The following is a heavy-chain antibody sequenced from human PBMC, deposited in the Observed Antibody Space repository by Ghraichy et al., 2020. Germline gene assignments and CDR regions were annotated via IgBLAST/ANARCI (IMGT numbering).Heavy chain of an antibody. D-gene: IGHD3-3*01. Sequence: EALNISCTVSGGSVSSGSYYWSWIRQPPGKGLEWIGYIYYSGSTNYNPSLKSRVTISVDTSKNQFSLKLSSVTAADTAVYYCARGSPPGPGITIFGKGKYYGMDVWGQGTTVTVSS. CDR2: IYYSGST. CDR3: ARGSPPGPGITIFGKGKYYGMDV. CDR1: GGSVSSGSYY. V-gene: IGHV4-61*01. J-gene: IGHJ6*02.